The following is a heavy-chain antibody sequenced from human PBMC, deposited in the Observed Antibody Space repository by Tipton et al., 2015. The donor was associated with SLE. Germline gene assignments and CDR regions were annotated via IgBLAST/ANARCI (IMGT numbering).Heavy chain of an antibody. CDR1: GGFITGYY. Sequence: TLSLTCSVSGGFITGYYCTWFRQSPGKGLEWIGYIFYSGSTNYNPSLKSRVTISLDTSKNQFSLRLTSVTAADTAVYYCATQRSFLRGPCRTWGQGTLVTVSS. J-gene: IGHJ5*02. V-gene: IGHV4-59*04. CDR2: IFYSGST. D-gene: IGHD2/OR15-2a*01. CDR3: ATQRSFLRGPCRT.